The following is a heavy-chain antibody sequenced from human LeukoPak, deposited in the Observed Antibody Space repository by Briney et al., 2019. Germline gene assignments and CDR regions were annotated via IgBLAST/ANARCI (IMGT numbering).Heavy chain of an antibody. CDR1: GGSISSSDYY. CDR2: IYYSGST. Sequence: SETLSLTCTVSGGSISSSDYYWSWIRQPPGKGLEWIGYIYYSGSTSYNPSLKSRIIISVDTSKNQFSLKLTSVTAADTAVYYCARGADYWGQGTLVTVSS. CDR3: ARGADY. J-gene: IGHJ4*02. V-gene: IGHV4-30-4*01.